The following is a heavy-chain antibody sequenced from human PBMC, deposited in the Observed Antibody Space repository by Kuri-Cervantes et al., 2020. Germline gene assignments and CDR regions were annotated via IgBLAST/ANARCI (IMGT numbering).Heavy chain of an antibody. J-gene: IGHJ4*02. D-gene: IGHD2-15*01. CDR3: ARAAVVAAPGDY. CDR2: ISSSSSYI. CDR1: GFTFSSYS. V-gene: IGHV3-21*01. Sequence: GESLKISCAASGFTFSSYSMNWVRQAPGKGLEWVSSISSSSSYIYYADSVKGRFTISRDNTKNSLYLQMNSLRAEDTAVYYCARAAVVAAPGDYWGQGTLVTVSS.